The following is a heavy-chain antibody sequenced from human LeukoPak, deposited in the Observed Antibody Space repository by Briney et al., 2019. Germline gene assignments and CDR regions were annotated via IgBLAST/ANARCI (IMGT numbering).Heavy chain of an antibody. D-gene: IGHD2-8*01. Sequence: PGGSLRLSCAASGFTFSNYWMSWVRQAPGKGLEWVASIHQHGNEKYFVDSVRGRFTISRDSAKNSLYLQMGSLRAEDTAVYYCATLNGPLFEYWGQGTLVTVSS. CDR1: GFTFSNYW. J-gene: IGHJ4*02. CDR3: ATLNGPLFEY. CDR2: IHQHGNEK. V-gene: IGHV3-7*01.